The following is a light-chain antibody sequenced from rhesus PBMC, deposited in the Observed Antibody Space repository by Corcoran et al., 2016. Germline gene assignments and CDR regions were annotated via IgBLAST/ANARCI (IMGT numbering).Light chain of an antibody. CDR1: ENVNNY. CDR2: KAS. Sequence: DIQMTQSPSSLSASVGDRVTITCRASENVNNYLHWYQQKPGKAPKLLIYKASTFQSGVPSRLRGSGSGTDFTLTISSLQPADVATYYCQHSYGTPYSFGQGTKVEIK. CDR3: QHSYGTPYS. J-gene: IGKJ2*01. V-gene: IGKV1-74*01.